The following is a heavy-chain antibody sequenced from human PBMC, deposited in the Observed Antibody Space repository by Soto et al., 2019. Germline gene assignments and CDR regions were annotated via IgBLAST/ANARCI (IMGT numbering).Heavy chain of an antibody. CDR3: AGVRVTMVRGVSTPVRADS. D-gene: IGHD3-10*01. CDR1: GYTFTSYA. Sequence: QVQLVQSGAEVKKPGASVKVSCKASGYTFTSYAMHWVRQAPGQRLEWMGWINAGNGNTKYSQKFQGRVTITRDTTASTAYMELSSMRSEDTAVEYCAGVRVTMVRGVSTPVRADSWGQGTLVTVSS. J-gene: IGHJ4*02. CDR2: INAGNGNT. V-gene: IGHV1-3*01.